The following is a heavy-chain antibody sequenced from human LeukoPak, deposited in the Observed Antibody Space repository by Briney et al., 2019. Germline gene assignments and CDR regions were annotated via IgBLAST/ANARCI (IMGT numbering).Heavy chain of an antibody. CDR2: ISSNGGST. Sequence: GGSLRLSCSASGFTFSTYAMHWVRQAPGKGLEYVSGISSNGGSTYYADSVKDRLTISRDNSKNTLYLQMNSLRAEDTAVYYCARDRRGGGSGWFDPWGQGTLVTVSS. CDR3: ARDRRGGGSGWFDP. D-gene: IGHD2-15*01. V-gene: IGHV3-64*04. CDR1: GFTFSTYA. J-gene: IGHJ5*02.